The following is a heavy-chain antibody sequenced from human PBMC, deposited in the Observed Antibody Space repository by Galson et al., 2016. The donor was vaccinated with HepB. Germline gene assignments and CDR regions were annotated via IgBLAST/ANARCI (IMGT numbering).Heavy chain of an antibody. J-gene: IGHJ6*02. V-gene: IGHV3-23*01. CDR2: IRAGGGDT. D-gene: IGHD2-21*02. Sequence: SLRLSCAVSELSIISSAMSWVRQAPGKGLEWVSSIRAGGGDTYYPDSVKGRFTTSRDMSKNTLYLQMDSLRAEDTAVYYWARREGRHMVTFFDVWGQGTTVTVSS. CDR3: ARREGRHMVTFFDV. CDR1: ELSIISSA.